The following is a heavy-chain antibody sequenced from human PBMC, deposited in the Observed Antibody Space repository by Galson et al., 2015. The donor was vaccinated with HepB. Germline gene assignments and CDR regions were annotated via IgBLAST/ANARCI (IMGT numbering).Heavy chain of an antibody. CDR3: AKFGYFGLRGPFDY. D-gene: IGHD3/OR15-3a*01. CDR2: ISGSGGST. V-gene: IGHV3-23*01. Sequence: SLRLSCAASGFTFSSYGMSWVRQAPGKGLEWVSAISGSGGSTYYADSVQGRFTISRDNSTNTLYLQMNSLRAADTSVYYCAKFGYFGLRGPFDYWGQGTLVTVSS. J-gene: IGHJ4*02. CDR1: GFTFSSYG.